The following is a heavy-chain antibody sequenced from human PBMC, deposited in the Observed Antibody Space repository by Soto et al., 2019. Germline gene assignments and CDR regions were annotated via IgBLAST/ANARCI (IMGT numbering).Heavy chain of an antibody. D-gene: IGHD5-12*01. Sequence: SETLSLTCAVSGVTINSSYWRWMSQPPWKGLEWIGYNYHSGTTNYNPSLKSRVTISVDTSKNQFSLRLTSVTAADTAIYYCVREAYIGYGHAIDHWGQGILVTVSS. V-gene: IGHV4-59*01. CDR2: NYHSGTT. CDR3: VREAYIGYGHAIDH. CDR1: GVTINSSY. J-gene: IGHJ4*02.